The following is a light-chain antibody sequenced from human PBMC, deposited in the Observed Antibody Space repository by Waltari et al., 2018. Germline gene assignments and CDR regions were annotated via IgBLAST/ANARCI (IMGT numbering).Light chain of an antibody. CDR1: QSISSW. CDR3: QQYNSYST. J-gene: IGKJ1*01. CDR2: TAS. Sequence: DIQMTQSPSTLSASVGDRVTIPCRASQSISSWLAWYQQKPGKATQLLIYTASSLGSGVPTRISSSGARKEFTLTISSLQADDFATYYCQQYNSYSTFGQGTKVEIK. V-gene: IGKV1-5*03.